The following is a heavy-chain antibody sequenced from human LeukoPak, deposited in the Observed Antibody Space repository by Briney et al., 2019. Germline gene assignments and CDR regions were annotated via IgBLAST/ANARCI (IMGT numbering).Heavy chain of an antibody. J-gene: IGHJ5*02. CDR2: INHSGST. CDR1: GGSFSGYY. Sequence: SSETLSLTCAVYGGSFSGYYWSWIRQPPGKGLEWIGEINHSGSTNYNPSLKSRVTISVDTSKNQFSLKLSSVTAADTAVYYCARLWYYDYVWGSYRWLDPWGQGTLVTVSS. D-gene: IGHD3-16*02. CDR3: ARLWYYDYVWGSYRWLDP. V-gene: IGHV4-34*01.